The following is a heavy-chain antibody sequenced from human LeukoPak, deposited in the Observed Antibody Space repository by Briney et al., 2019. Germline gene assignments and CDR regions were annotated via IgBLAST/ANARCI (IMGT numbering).Heavy chain of an antibody. CDR3: ARDPVPATARHFDY. CDR2: TSSDGNIK. CDR1: GFTFSSYA. D-gene: IGHD1-1*01. Sequence: GGSLRLSCAASGFTFSSYAMHWVRQAPGKGLEWVAVTSSDGNIKYYADSVKGRFTISRDNSKNTLYLQKNSLRGEDTGVYYCARDPVPATARHFDYWGQGTLVTVSS. V-gene: IGHV3-30-3*01. J-gene: IGHJ4*02.